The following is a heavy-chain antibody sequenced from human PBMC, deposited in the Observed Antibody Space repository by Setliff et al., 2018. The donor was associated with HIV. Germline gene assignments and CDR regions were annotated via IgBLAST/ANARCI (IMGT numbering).Heavy chain of an antibody. D-gene: IGHD3-9*01. CDR3: ARGSDWYLDS. V-gene: IGHV1-3*03. CDR2: ISAGKGEA. Sequence: ASVKVSCKASEYTFTDYFIHWVRQAPGQGLEWMGWISAGKGEATYSQESQGRFTISRDNSKNTLFLEMNNLSAEDTAIYYCARGSDWYLDSWGQGILVTVSS. J-gene: IGHJ4*02. CDR1: EYTFTDYF.